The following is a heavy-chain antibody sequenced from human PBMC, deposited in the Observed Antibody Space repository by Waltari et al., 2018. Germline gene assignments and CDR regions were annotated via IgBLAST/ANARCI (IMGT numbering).Heavy chain of an antibody. CDR1: GDSVTSTYW. D-gene: IGHD2-15*01. Sequence: QLQLQESGPGLVKPSGTLSLSCAVSGDSVTSTYWWSWVRQSPQRGLEWIGQVHGSGKTNYNPSLASRVTTSLDASNNRFSLRVTSATAADTAVYYCARDRGRGLYLDTWGPGTLVTVSP. CDR2: VHGSGKT. CDR3: ARDRGRGLYLDT. J-gene: IGHJ5*02. V-gene: IGHV4-4*02.